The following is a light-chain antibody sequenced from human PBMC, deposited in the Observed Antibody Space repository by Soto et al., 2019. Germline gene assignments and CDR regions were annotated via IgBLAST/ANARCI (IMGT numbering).Light chain of an antibody. J-gene: IGLJ1*01. CDR3: CSYAGSYTHV. CDR1: SSDVGGYNY. V-gene: IGLV2-11*01. CDR2: DVS. Sequence: QSALTQPRSVSGSPGQSVTISCTGTSSDVGGYNYVSWYQQHPGKAPKLMIYDVSKRPSGVPDRFSGSKSGNTASLTISGLQAEDEDDYYCCSYAGSYTHVFGPGTKLTVL.